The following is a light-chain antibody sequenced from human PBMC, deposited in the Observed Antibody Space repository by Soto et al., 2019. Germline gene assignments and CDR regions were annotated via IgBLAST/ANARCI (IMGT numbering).Light chain of an antibody. Sequence: EIVLTQSPITLSLSPGDIVTISCRASQSVSNNYLAWYQQKPGQAPRLLIYGASNRATGIPDRFSGSGSGTDFTLTISRLEPEDFAVYYCQQYGRSGTFGQGTKVDIK. J-gene: IGKJ1*01. CDR3: QQYGRSGT. CDR1: QSVSNNY. V-gene: IGKV3-20*01. CDR2: GAS.